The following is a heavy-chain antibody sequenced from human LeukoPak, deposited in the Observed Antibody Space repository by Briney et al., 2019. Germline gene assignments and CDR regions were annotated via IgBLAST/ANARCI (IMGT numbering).Heavy chain of an antibody. D-gene: IGHD6-19*01. CDR2: INHSGST. CDR3: ARETVAGTYYFDY. CDR1: GGSLSGYY. Sequence: SETLSLTCAVYGGSLSGYYWSWIRQPPGKGLEWIGEINHSGSTNYNPSLKSRVTIPVDTSKNQFSLKLSSVTAADTAVYYCARETVAGTYYFDYWGQGTLVTVSS. V-gene: IGHV4-34*01. J-gene: IGHJ4*02.